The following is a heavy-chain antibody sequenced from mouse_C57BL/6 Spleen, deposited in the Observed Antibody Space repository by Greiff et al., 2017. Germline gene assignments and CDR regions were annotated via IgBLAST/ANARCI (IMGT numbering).Heavy chain of an antibody. V-gene: IGHV14-4*01. CDR2: IDPENGDT. CDR1: GFNIKDDY. D-gene: IGHD2-1*01. J-gene: IGHJ4*01. CDR3: TTSDGNYGYAMDY. Sequence: FQLQQSGAELVRPGASVKLSCTASGFNIKDDYMHWVKQRPEQGLEWIGWIDPENGDTEYASKFQGKATITADTASNTAYLQLCSLTSDDTAVYYCTTSDGNYGYAMDYWGQGTSVTVSS.